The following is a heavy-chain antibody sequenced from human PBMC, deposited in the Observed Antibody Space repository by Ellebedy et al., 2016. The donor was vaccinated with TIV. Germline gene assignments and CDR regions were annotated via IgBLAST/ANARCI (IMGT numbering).Heavy chain of an antibody. CDR2: IKSKTEGGTT. V-gene: IGHV3-15*01. CDR1: GFTFSNAW. J-gene: IGHJ4*02. CDR3: STNWNADN. D-gene: IGHD1-20*01. Sequence: PGGSLRLSCAASGFTFSNAWVSWVRQAPGKGLEWVGRIKSKTEGGTTDYAAPVKGRFIISRDDSKNTLYLQMNSLKTEDTAVYYCSTNWNADNWGQGTLVTVSS.